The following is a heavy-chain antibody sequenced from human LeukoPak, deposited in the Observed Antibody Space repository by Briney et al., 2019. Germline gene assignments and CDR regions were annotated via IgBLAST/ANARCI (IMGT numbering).Heavy chain of an antibody. CDR2: INSDGSST. J-gene: IGHJ6*03. Sequence: GGSLRLSCAASGFTFSSYWMHWVRQAPGKGLVWVSRINSDGSSTNYADSVKSRFTISRDNAKNTLYLQMNSLRAEDTAVYYCTRGLAAVYYYYYYMDVWGKGTTVTVSS. V-gene: IGHV3-74*01. CDR1: GFTFSSYW. D-gene: IGHD6-13*01. CDR3: TRGLAAVYYYYYYMDV.